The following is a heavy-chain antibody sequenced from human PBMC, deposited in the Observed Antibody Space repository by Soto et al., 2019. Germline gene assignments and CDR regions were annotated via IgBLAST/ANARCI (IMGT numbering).Heavy chain of an antibody. CDR3: AREDGIAGETSAFDY. D-gene: IGHD1-26*01. V-gene: IGHV3-21*01. CDR1: GFMFSTYF. CDR2: INGRSNYK. Sequence: GGSLRLSCATSGFMFSTYFMNWVRQAPGKGLEWVSSINGRSNYKYYAKSVRGRFTISRDNAKNSLFLQMSSLTAEDTAVYYCAREDGIAGETSAFDYWGHGTLVTVSS. J-gene: IGHJ4*01.